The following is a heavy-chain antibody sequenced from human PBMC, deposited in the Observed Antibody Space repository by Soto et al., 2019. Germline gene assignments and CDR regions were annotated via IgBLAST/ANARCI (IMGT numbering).Heavy chain of an antibody. J-gene: IGHJ5*02. CDR1: GFTFRSHW. D-gene: IGHD6-13*01. CDR3: VRGGSSWYNWFDP. Sequence: GGSLRFSCGASGFTFRSHWMHWVRQAPGKGLVWVSRIKTDGSSTSYADSVKGRFTISRDNAKNTLYLQMNSLRAEDTAVYYCVRGGSSWYNWFDPWGQGTLVTVSS. CDR2: IKTDGSST. V-gene: IGHV3-74*01.